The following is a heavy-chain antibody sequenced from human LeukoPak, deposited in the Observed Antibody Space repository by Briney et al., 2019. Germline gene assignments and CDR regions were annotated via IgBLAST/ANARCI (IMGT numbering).Heavy chain of an antibody. Sequence: GASVKVSCKASGYTFTGYYMHWVRQAPGQGLEWMGWINPNSGCTNYAQKFQGRLTMTRDTSISTAYMEMSRMRSADTAVYYCARDFRRYYDSSGYYLWGQGTLVTVSS. CDR3: ARDFRRYYDSSGYYL. CDR1: GYTFTGYY. V-gene: IGHV1-2*02. J-gene: IGHJ5*02. D-gene: IGHD3-22*01. CDR2: INPNSGCT.